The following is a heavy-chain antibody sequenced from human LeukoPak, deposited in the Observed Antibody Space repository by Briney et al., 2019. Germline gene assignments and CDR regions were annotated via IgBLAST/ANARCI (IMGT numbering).Heavy chain of an antibody. D-gene: IGHD6-13*01. CDR3: AAADPYSSSQDLVYYYGMDV. V-gene: IGHV1-58*02. CDR1: GFTFTRSA. CDR2: IVVGSGNT. J-gene: IGHJ6*02. Sequence: ASVKISCTASGFTFTRSAMQWVRHARGQRLEWIGWIVVGSGNTNYAQKFQERVTITRDMSTSTAYMELSSLRSEDTAVYYCAAADPYSSSQDLVYYYGMDVWGQGTTVTVSS.